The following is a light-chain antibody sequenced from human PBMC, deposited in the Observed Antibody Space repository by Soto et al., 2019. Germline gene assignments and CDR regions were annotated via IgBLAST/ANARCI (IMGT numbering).Light chain of an antibody. Sequence: EIVLTQSPATLSLSPGERATLSCRASQNVGSSLAWYQQKPGQAPRLLIYDASSRATGIPARFSGSGSGTDFTLTISSLAPEYFAVYYCQQRGDLYTFGQGTKLELK. V-gene: IGKV3-11*01. CDR1: QNVGSS. CDR2: DAS. J-gene: IGKJ2*01. CDR3: QQRGDLYT.